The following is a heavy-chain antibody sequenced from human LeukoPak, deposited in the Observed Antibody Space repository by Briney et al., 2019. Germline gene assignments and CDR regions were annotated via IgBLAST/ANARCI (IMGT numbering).Heavy chain of an antibody. V-gene: IGHV4-34*01. J-gene: IGHJ4*02. CDR2: INHSGST. Sequence: KASETLSLTCTVSGDITHYWGWIRQPPGKGLEWIGEINHSGSTNYNPSLKSRVTISIDTSKNQFSLILSSVTAADTAVYYCARGLSDVYWGQGTLVTVSS. CDR3: ARGLSDVY. CDR1: GDITHY.